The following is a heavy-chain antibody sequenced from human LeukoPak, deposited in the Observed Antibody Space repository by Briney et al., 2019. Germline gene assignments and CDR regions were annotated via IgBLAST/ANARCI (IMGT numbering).Heavy chain of an antibody. D-gene: IGHD2-2*01. Sequence: GGSLRLSCAASGFTFSSYAMSWVRQAPGKGLEWVSAISGSGGSTYYADSVKGRFTISRDNSKNTLYLQMNSLRAEETAVYYCANGTTVVVPAAIGYWGQGTLVTVSS. CDR2: ISGSGGST. J-gene: IGHJ4*02. CDR3: ANGTTVVVPAAIGY. V-gene: IGHV3-23*01. CDR1: GFTFSSYA.